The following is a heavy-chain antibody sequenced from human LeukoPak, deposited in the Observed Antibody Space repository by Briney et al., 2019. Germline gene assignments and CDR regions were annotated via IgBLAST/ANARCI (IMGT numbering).Heavy chain of an antibody. J-gene: IGHJ6*02. CDR3: ARKRGSGNYYYYGMDV. CDR2: LWYDGSNK. D-gene: IGHD5-24*01. CDR1: GFTFSNYG. V-gene: IGHV3-33*01. Sequence: GGSLRLSCAASGFTFSNYGIHWVRQAPGKGLEWVAVLWYDGSNKYYADSVKGRFTISRDNSKNTLYLQMNSLRAEDTAVYYCARKRGSGNYYYYGMDVWGQGTTVTVSS.